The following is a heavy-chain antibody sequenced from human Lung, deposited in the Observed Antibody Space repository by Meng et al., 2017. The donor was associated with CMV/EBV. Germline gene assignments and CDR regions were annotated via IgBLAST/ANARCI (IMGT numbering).Heavy chain of an antibody. V-gene: IGHV4-4*02. CDR2: IYHSGST. J-gene: IGHJ6*02. CDR1: GGSISSSNW. Sequence: SXTXSLXXAVSGGSISSSNWWSWVRQPPGKGLERIGEIYHSGSTNYNPSLKSRVTISVDKSKNQFSLKLSSVTAADTAVYYCARDNKTYYDFWSGYFMDYYYGMDVXGQGXTVTVSS. D-gene: IGHD3-3*01. CDR3: ARDNKTYYDFWSGYFMDYYYGMDV.